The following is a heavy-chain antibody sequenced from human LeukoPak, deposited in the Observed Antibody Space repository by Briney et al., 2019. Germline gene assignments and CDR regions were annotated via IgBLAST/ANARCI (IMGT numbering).Heavy chain of an antibody. CDR2: INHSGST. D-gene: IGHD1-26*01. CDR3: VRMEASGSHTDY. Sequence: SETLSLTCAVYGGSFSGYYWSWIRQPPGKGLEWIGEINHSGSTNYNPSLKSRVTISVDTSKNQFSLKLSSVTAADTAVYYCVRMEASGSHTDYWGQGTLVTVSS. CDR1: GGSFSGYY. J-gene: IGHJ4*02. V-gene: IGHV4-34*01.